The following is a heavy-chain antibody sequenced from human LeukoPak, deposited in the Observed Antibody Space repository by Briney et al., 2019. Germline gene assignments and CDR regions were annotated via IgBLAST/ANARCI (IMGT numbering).Heavy chain of an antibody. CDR2: IYYSGNT. CDR1: GGSISSSSYY. J-gene: IGHJ4*02. D-gene: IGHD4-17*01. Sequence: SETLSLTCTVSGGSISSSSYYWGWIRQPPGKGLEWIGSIYYSGNTYFNPSLKSRVTMSVDTSKDQFSLKLNSVTAADTAVYYCARLSSQYCDDYHYYFDYWGQGTLVTVSS. CDR3: ARLSSQYCDDYHYYFDY. V-gene: IGHV4-39*01.